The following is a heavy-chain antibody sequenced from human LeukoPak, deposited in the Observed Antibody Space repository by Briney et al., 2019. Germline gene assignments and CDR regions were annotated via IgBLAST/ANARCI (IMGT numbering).Heavy chain of an antibody. V-gene: IGHV3-66*02. J-gene: IGHJ4*02. CDR3: ARDRDGAKGFDY. Sequence: GGPLRLSCAASGFTVSSNYMSWVRQAPGKGLEWVSVIYSGGSTYYADSMKGRFTISRDNSKNTLYLQMNSLRAEDTAVYYCARDRDGAKGFDYWGQGTLVTVSS. D-gene: IGHD4-17*01. CDR2: IYSGGST. CDR1: GFTVSSNY.